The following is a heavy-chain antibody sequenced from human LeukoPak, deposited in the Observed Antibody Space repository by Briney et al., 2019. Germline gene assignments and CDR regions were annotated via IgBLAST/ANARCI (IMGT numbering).Heavy chain of an antibody. D-gene: IGHD1-26*01. V-gene: IGHV4-4*07. CDR2: LYASGST. CDR1: GGSLCSYY. CDR3: ARVGAHAFDI. Sequence: PSETLSLTCTVSGGSLCSYYGSWIRQPARKGLELIARLYASGSTNYNPSLKSRVTMSVDTSKSQFSLKLSSVTAGDTALYYCARVGAHAFDIGGRGTMVTVS. J-gene: IGHJ3*02.